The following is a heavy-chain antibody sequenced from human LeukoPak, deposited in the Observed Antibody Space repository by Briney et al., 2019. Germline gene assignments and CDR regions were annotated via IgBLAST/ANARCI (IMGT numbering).Heavy chain of an antibody. CDR1: GGSISSYY. V-gene: IGHV4-59*13. CDR2: IYYSGST. J-gene: IGHJ6*03. CDR3: ARAPYYYYMDV. Sequence: SETLSLTCTVSGGSISSYYWSWIRQPPGKGLEWIGYIYYSGSTNYSPSLKSRVTISVDTSKNQFSLTLSSLTAADTAVYYCARAPYYYYMDVWGKGTTVTVSS.